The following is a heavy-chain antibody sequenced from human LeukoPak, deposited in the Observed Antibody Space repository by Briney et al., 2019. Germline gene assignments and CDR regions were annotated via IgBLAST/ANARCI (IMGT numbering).Heavy chain of an antibody. CDR1: GGSISSGGYS. Sequence: SDTLSLTCAVSGGSISSGGYSWSWIRQPPGKGLEWIGYIYHSGSTYYNPSLKSRVTISVDRSKNQFSLKLSSVTAADTAVYYCARGSGYFDYWGQGTLVTVSS. J-gene: IGHJ4*02. CDR2: IYHSGST. V-gene: IGHV4-30-2*01. CDR3: ARGSGYFDY.